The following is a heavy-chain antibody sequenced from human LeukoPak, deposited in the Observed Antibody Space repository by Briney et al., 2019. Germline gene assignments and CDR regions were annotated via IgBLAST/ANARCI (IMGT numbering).Heavy chain of an antibody. J-gene: IGHJ6*03. CDR2: IFYNEST. CDR3: ARQGASIFGTVGYYYYMGV. Sequence: SETLSLTCTVPGGSITSSAFHWGWIRQSPGKGLEWVGTIFYNESTNYNPSLKSRLTISVDKSKNQFYVKLTSVTAADTTVYYCARQGASIFGTVGYYYYMGVWGKGTTVTVSS. CDR1: GGSITSSAFH. D-gene: IGHD3-3*01. V-gene: IGHV4-39*01.